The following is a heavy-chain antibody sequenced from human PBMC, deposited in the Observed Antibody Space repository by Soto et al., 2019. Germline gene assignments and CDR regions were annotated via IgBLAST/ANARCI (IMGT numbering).Heavy chain of an antibody. CDR1: GYTFTTYG. Sequence: ASVKVSCKASGYTFTTYGITWVRQAPGQGLEWMGWISGYDGHTRYAQKFQGRIIMTTDTSTSTVYMDLRSLRSDDTAVYYCAAEESENYYYYGMDVWGQGTTVTVSS. CDR3: AAEESENYYYYGMDV. CDR2: ISGYDGHT. V-gene: IGHV1-18*01. J-gene: IGHJ6*02.